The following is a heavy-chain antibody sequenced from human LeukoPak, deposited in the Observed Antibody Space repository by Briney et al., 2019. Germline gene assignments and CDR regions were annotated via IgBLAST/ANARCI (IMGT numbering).Heavy chain of an antibody. CDR1: GGSIRSSNW. CDR2: IHHSGTT. Sequence: SETLSLTCGVSGGSIRSSNWWSWVRQPPGKGLEGIGEIHHSGTTNYNPSLKSRVTISVDQSKNQFSLKLSSVTAADTAVYYCASSRRSVDTAIHFDYWGQGTLVTVSS. J-gene: IGHJ4*02. CDR3: ASSRRSVDTAIHFDY. V-gene: IGHV4-4*02. D-gene: IGHD5-18*01.